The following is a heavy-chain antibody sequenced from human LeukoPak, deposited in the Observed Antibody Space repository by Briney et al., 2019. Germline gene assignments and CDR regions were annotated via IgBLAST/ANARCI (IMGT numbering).Heavy chain of an antibody. Sequence: KPSGTLSLTCAVSGASITSSNWWSWVRQPPGKGLEWIGEIYHSGSTNCNPSLKSRVTISVDKSKNQFSLKLSSVTAADTAVYYCARGGTPLRQVDYYGIDVWGQGTTVTVSS. D-gene: IGHD2-15*01. CDR3: ARGGTPLRQVDYYGIDV. CDR1: GASITSSNW. V-gene: IGHV4-4*02. J-gene: IGHJ6*02. CDR2: IYHSGST.